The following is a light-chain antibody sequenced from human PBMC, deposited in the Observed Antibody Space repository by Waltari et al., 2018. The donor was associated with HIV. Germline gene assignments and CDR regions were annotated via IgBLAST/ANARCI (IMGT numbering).Light chain of an antibody. Sequence: QSALTQPPSVSGSPGQSVTISCTGTSSDVGNYDRVPWYQGSPGTAPKLIFFEVNNRPSGVPYRFSGSNSGHTASLTISGLQPEDEAHYYCSSYTTRTTLVFGTGTKVTVL. CDR3: SSYTTRTTLV. V-gene: IGLV2-18*02. J-gene: IGLJ1*01. CDR1: SSDVGNYDR. CDR2: EVN.